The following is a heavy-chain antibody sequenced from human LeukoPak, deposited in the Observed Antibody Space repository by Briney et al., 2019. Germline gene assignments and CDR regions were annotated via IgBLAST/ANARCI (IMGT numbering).Heavy chain of an antibody. Sequence: GASVKVSCKASGYTFIGYYMYWVRQAPGQGLEWMGWINPDSGGTNYAQKFQGRVTMTRDTSISTAYMELSRLRSDDSAMYYCARGKRTGDYARYNYFDPWGQGSLVTVSS. CDR1: GYTFIGYY. J-gene: IGHJ5*02. D-gene: IGHD4-17*01. CDR2: INPDSGGT. V-gene: IGHV1-2*02. CDR3: ARGKRTGDYARYNYFDP.